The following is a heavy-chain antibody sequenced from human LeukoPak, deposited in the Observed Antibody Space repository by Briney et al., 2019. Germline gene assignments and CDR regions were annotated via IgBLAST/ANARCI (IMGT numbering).Heavy chain of an antibody. J-gene: IGHJ4*02. CDR1: GFSFSSYA. V-gene: IGHV3-23*01. D-gene: IGHD3-10*02. CDR2: ISGSGGST. CDR3: ARCSEAVALDY. Sequence: GGSLSLSCAASGFSFSSYAMSWVRQAPGKGLEWVSGISGSGGSTYYADSVKGRFTISRDNAKNSLYLQMNSLRAEDTAVYYCARCSEAVALDYWGQGTLVTVSS.